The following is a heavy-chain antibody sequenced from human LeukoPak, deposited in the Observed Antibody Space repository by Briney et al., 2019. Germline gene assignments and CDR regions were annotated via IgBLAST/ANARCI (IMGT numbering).Heavy chain of an antibody. Sequence: GGSLRLSCAASGFTLSSYWMHWVRQAPGKGLGWVSQVNTDGSSTNYADSVKGRFTISRDNAKNTLYLQMNSLRAEDTAVYYCARDKATEWWFDPWGQGTLVTVSS. D-gene: IGHD5-24*01. J-gene: IGHJ5*02. CDR3: ARDKATEWWFDP. V-gene: IGHV3-74*01. CDR1: GFTLSSYW. CDR2: VNTDGSST.